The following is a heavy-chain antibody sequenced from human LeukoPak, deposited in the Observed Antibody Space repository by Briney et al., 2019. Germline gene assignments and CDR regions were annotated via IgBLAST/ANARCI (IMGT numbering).Heavy chain of an antibody. CDR2: ISGSGGST. CDR1: GFTFSSYA. Sequence: LLGGSLRLSSAASGFTFSSYAMSWVRQAPGKGLEWASAISGSGGSTYYADSVKGRFTISRDNSKNTLYLQMNSLRAEDTAVYYCASPTGISLIDYWGQGTLVTVSS. CDR3: ASPTGISLIDY. V-gene: IGHV3-23*01. J-gene: IGHJ4*02.